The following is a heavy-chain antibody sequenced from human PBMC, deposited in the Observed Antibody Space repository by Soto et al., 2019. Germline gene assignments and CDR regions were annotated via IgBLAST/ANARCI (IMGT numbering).Heavy chain of an antibody. CDR1: GYTFASYG. J-gene: IGHJ4*02. CDR3: ARAIAARPFDY. CDR2: ISAYNGNT. Sequence: ASVKVSCKASGYTFASYGSRWVRQAPGQGLEWMGWISAYNGNTNYAQKLQGRVTMTTDTSTSTAYMELRSLRSDDTAVYYCARAIAARPFDYWGQGTLVTVSS. D-gene: IGHD6-6*01. V-gene: IGHV1-18*01.